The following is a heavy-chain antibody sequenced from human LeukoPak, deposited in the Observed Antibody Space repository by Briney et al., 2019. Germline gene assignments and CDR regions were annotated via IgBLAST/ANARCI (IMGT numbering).Heavy chain of an antibody. V-gene: IGHV1-18*01. CDR2: ISAYNGNT. J-gene: IGHJ6*02. D-gene: IGHD2-2*01. CDR3: ARVHIVVVPAAALFYYYYGMDV. CDR1: GYTSTSYG. Sequence: ASVTVSCKASGYTSTSYGISWVRQAPGQGLEWMGWISAYNGNTNYAQKLQGRVTMTTDTSTSTAYMELRSLRSDDTAVYYCARVHIVVVPAAALFYYYYGMDVWGQGTTVTVSS.